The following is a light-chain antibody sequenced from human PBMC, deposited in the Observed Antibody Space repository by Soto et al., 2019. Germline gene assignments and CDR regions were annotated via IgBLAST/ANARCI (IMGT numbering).Light chain of an antibody. CDR3: QQYYRTPLT. CDR1: QTLLYISNNKNY. J-gene: IGKJ4*02. V-gene: IGKV4-1*01. Sequence: DIVMSQSPDSLAVSLGETATINCKSSQTLLYISNNKNYVAWYQQKPGQPPRLLIYSAFTRESGVPDRFSGSGSATDFTLTISNLQADEVAVYYCQQYYRTPLTFGGGTKVQIK. CDR2: SAF.